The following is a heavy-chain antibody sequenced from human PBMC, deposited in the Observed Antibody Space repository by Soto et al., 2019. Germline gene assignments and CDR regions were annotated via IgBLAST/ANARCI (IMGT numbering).Heavy chain of an antibody. D-gene: IGHD2-21*02. CDR2: IYYSGST. CDR3: ARDLWGYCGTDCYPLDV. J-gene: IGHJ6*02. CDR1: GGSISSYY. V-gene: IGHV4-39*07. Sequence: SETLSLTCTVSGGSISSYYWGWIRRNTGKGLEWIGSIYYSGSTYYNPSLKSRVTISVDTSKNQFSLILNSVTAADTAVYYCARDLWGYCGTDCYPLDVWGQGTTVTVSS.